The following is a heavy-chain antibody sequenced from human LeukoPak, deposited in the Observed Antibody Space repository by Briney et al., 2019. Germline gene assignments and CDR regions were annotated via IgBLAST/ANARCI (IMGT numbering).Heavy chain of an antibody. V-gene: IGHV2-5*01. D-gene: IGHD3-10*01. J-gene: IGHJ5*02. Sequence: SGPTLVNPTQTLTLTCTFSGFSLSTSGVGVGWIRQPPGKALEWLALIYWNDDKRYSPSLKTRLTITKDTSKNQVVLTMTNMDPVDTATYYCAHSASRRSVWFGEINWFDPWGQGTLVTVSS. CDR3: AHSASRRSVWFGEINWFDP. CDR1: GFSLSTSGVG. CDR2: IYWNDDK.